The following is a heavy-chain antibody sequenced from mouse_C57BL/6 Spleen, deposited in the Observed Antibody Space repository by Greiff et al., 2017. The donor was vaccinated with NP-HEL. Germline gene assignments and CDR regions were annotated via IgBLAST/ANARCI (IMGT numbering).Heavy chain of an antibody. V-gene: IGHV5-16*01. D-gene: IGHD4-1*01. CDR3: AREGGTWAMDY. Sequence: EVQRVESEGGLVQPGSSMKLSCTASGFTFSDYYMAWVRQVPEKGLEWVANINYDGSSTYYLDSLKSRFIISRDNAKNILYLQMSSLKSEDTATYYCAREGGTWAMDYWGQGTSVTVSS. J-gene: IGHJ4*01. CDR1: GFTFSDYY. CDR2: INYDGSST.